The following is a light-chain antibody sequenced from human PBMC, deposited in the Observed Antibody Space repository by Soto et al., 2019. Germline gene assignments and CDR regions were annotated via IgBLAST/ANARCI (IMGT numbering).Light chain of an antibody. CDR3: QHRNTWPLT. V-gene: IGKV3-11*01. Sequence: EIVLTQSPATLSLSPGDRATLSCRASESLGKTLAWYQQKPGQAPRLLIYDVFKRVTGIPARFSGSGSGTDFTLTISSLDPEDFAVYYCQHRNTWPLTFGGGTKVEIK. J-gene: IGKJ4*01. CDR1: ESLGKT. CDR2: DVF.